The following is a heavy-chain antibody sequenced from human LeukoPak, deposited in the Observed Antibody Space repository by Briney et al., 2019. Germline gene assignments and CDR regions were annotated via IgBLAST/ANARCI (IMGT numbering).Heavy chain of an antibody. V-gene: IGHV3-23*01. D-gene: IGHD6-13*01. Sequence: GGSLRLSCAASGFTFNNYAMSWVRQAPGKGLEWVSAISGSGGSTYYADSVKGRFTISRDNSKNTLYLQMNSLRAEDTAIYHCAKGGGGFSSWYNDYWGQGTLVTVSS. CDR2: ISGSGGST. CDR3: AKGGGGFSSWYNDY. CDR1: GFTFNNYA. J-gene: IGHJ4*02.